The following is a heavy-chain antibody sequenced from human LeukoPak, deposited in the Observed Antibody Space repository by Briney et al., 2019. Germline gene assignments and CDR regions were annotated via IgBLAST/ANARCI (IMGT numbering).Heavy chain of an antibody. V-gene: IGHV3-30*18. J-gene: IGHJ3*02. CDR1: GFTFSSYG. CDR2: ISYDGNNH. D-gene: IGHD3-10*01. CDR3: AKDRTRGNAANDAFDI. Sequence: PGRSLRLSCAASGFTFSSYGMHWVRQGPGKGLEWLAVISYDGNNHYSAGSVKGRYTISRDNSKNTLYLQMNTLTAEDTAVYYCAKDRTRGNAANDAFDIWGQGTMVTVSP.